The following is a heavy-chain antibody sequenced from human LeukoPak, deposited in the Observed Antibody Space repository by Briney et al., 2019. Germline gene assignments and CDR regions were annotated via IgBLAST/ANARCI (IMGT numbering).Heavy chain of an antibody. J-gene: IGHJ4*02. CDR3: ARGGNGYNNDY. CDR1: GYTFTGYY. D-gene: IGHD5-24*01. CDR2: IDPTSGGT. Sequence: ASVKVSCKASGYTFTGYYMHWVRQAPGQGLEWMGRIDPTSGGTKYAQNFQGRVTLTRDTSISTTYMELSRLRSDDTAIYYCARGGNGYNNDYWGQGTLVTVSS. V-gene: IGHV1-2*06.